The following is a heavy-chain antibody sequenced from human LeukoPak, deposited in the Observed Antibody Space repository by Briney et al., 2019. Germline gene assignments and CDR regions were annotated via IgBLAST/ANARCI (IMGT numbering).Heavy chain of an antibody. CDR1: GRSISSYY. CDR2: IYNRGCHT. V-gene: IGHV4-59*01. D-gene: IGHD6-19*01. Sequence: PSETLSLTCTVSGRSISSYYWSWIRQPPGKGLEWIGYIYNRGCHTNYNPSLKSRVTISVDMSKNQFSLKLRSVTAADTAVYFCARDRPGIAVAGDAFDIWGRGTMVTVSS. J-gene: IGHJ3*02. CDR3: ARDRPGIAVAGDAFDI.